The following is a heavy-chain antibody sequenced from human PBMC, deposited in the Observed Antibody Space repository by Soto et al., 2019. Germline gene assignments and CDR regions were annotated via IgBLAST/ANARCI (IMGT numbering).Heavy chain of an antibody. CDR1: GYTFTSYG. V-gene: IGHV1-18*01. D-gene: IGHD3-22*01. Sequence: QVQLVQSGAEVKKPGASVKVSCKASGYTFTSYGISWVRQAPGQGLEWMGWISAYNGNTNYAQKLQGRVTMTTDTTATTHYRKMRSVKSDDTDVYYCERGNGYGYKSASDLWGKETMVTVSS. CDR3: ERGNGYGYKSASDL. J-gene: IGHJ3*01. CDR2: ISAYNGNT.